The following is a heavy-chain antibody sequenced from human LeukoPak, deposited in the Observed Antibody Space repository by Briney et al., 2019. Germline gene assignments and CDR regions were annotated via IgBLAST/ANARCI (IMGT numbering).Heavy chain of an antibody. CDR1: GGSFSGYY. D-gene: IGHD6-13*01. CDR2: INHSGST. CDR3: ARVPVGAATGRSVY. J-gene: IGHJ4*02. V-gene: IGHV4-34*01. Sequence: SETLSLTCAVYGGSFSGYYWSWIRQPPGKGLEWIGEINHSGSTNYNPSLKSRVTISVDTSKNQFSLKLSSVTAADRAVYYCARVPVGAATGRSVYWGQGTLVTVSS.